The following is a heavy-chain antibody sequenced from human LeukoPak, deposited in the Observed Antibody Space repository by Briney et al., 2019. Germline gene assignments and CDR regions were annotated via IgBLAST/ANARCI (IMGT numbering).Heavy chain of an antibody. CDR1: GFTFSSYE. J-gene: IGHJ4*02. CDR3: ARIMITVTTSDY. Sequence: GGSLRLSCAASGFTFSSYEMNWVRQAPGKGLEWLSYISSSGTTIKYADSVKGRFAISRDNAKNSLYLQVNSLRAEDTAVYYCARIMITVTTSDYWGQGTLVTVSS. CDR2: ISSSGTTI. D-gene: IGHD4-17*01. V-gene: IGHV3-48*03.